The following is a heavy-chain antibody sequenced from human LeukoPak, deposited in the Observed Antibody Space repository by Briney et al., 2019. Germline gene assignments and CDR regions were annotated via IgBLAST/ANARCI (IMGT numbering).Heavy chain of an antibody. V-gene: IGHV4-34*01. Sequence: SSETLSLTCDVYGGSFSGYYWSWIRQPPGKGLEWIGEINHSGSTNYNPSLKSRVTISVDTSKNQFSLKLSSVTAADTAVYYCAGRYSGYDSPESYYDSSGYQIPFDYWGQGTLVTVPS. CDR2: INHSGST. J-gene: IGHJ4*02. CDR1: GGSFSGYY. CDR3: AGRYSGYDSPESYYDSSGYQIPFDY. D-gene: IGHD3-22*01.